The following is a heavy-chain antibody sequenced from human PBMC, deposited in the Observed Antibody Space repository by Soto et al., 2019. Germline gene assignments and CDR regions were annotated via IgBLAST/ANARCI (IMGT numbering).Heavy chain of an antibody. J-gene: IGHJ4*02. D-gene: IGHD3-22*01. CDR1: GVSISSGDDY. CDR2: IYSSGST. Sequence: QVQLQESGPGLVKPSQTLSLTCIVSGVSISSGDDYWSWIRQPPGKGLEWIGYIYSSGSTYSNPSLRSRVTISADTSKHQFSLQLTSVTAADTAVYYCARGGGYDYWGQGALVTVSS. CDR3: ARGGGYDY. V-gene: IGHV4-30-4*01.